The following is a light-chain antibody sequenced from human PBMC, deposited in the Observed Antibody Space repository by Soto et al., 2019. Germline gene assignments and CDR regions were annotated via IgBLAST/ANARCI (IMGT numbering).Light chain of an antibody. J-gene: IGLJ1*01. CDR2: DVS. CDR1: SSDVGAYTF. Sequence: QSALTQPASVSGSPGQSITISCTGTSSDVGAYTFGSWYQQHPDKVPKLMIFDVSRRPSGVSDRFSGSKSGNTASLTISGLQPEDEADYYCSSYTSSSTHVFGSGTKLTVL. CDR3: SSYTSSSTHV. V-gene: IGLV2-14*03.